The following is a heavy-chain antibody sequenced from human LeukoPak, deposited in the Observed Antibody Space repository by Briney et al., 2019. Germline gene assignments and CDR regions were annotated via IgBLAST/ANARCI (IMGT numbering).Heavy chain of an antibody. CDR2: VSYDGSNE. V-gene: IGHV3-30-3*01. CDR1: EFTFGSYA. Sequence: TGGSLRLSCVASEFTFGSYAMHWVRQAPGKGLEWVATVSYDGSNEYYADSVKGRFTISRDNSKNTLYLQMNTLRAEDTAVYYCASPARRITIFGVPFDYWGQGTLVTVSS. CDR3: ASPARRITIFGVPFDY. D-gene: IGHD3-3*01. J-gene: IGHJ4*02.